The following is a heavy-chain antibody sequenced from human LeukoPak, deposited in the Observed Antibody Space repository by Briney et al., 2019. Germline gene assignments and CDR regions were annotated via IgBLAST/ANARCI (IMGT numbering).Heavy chain of an antibody. CDR2: IIPIFGTA. CDR1: GGTFSSYA. CDR3: ARGPTFLITGSLDY. D-gene: IGHD1-20*01. V-gene: IGHV1-69*05. Sequence: SVKVSCKASGGTFSSYAISWVRQAPGQGLEWMGGIIPIFGTANYAQKFQGRVTITTDESTSTAYMELSSLRSEDTAVYYCARGPTFLITGSLDYWGQGTLVTVSS. J-gene: IGHJ4*02.